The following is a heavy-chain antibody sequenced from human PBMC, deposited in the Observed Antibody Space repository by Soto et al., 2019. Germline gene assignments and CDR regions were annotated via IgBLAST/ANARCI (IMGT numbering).Heavy chain of an antibody. CDR3: AREGFSYGPKGAVFDH. Sequence: EVQLVESGGGLVQPGGSLRLSCAASGFNFRTYWMSWVRQAPGKGLEWVANIKEDGTDKYYVDSVKGRLTVSRGNAKNLLYLQLNSLRAEDTAVYYCAREGFSYGPKGAVFDHWGQGSLVTVSS. J-gene: IGHJ4*02. CDR1: GFNFRTYW. D-gene: IGHD5-18*01. V-gene: IGHV3-7*03. CDR2: IKEDGTDK.